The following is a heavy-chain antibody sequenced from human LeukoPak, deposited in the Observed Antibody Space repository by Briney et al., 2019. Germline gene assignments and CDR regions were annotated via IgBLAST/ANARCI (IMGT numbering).Heavy chain of an antibody. CDR1: GGSISSGSYY. J-gene: IGHJ4*02. Sequence: SETLSLTCTVSGGSISSGSYYWSWIRQPAGKGLEWIGRIYTSGSTNYNPSLKSRVTISVDTSKNQFSLKLSSVTAADTAVYYCARGDYYDSWELDYWGQGTLVTVSS. D-gene: IGHD3-22*01. V-gene: IGHV4-61*02. CDR3: ARGDYYDSWELDY. CDR2: IYTSGST.